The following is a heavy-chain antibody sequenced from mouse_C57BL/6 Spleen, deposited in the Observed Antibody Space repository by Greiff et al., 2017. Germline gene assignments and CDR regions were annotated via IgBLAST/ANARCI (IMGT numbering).Heavy chain of an antibody. CDR2: IYPRSGNT. V-gene: IGHV1-81*01. Sequence: QVQLQQSGAELARPGASVKLSCKASGYTFTSYGISWVKQRTGQGLEWIGEIYPRSGNTYYNEKFKGKATLTADKSSSTAYMELRSLTSEDSAVYFCARGIYYDTDSFDYWGQGTTLTVSS. CDR3: ARGIYYDTDSFDY. CDR1: GYTFTSYG. J-gene: IGHJ2*01. D-gene: IGHD2-4*01.